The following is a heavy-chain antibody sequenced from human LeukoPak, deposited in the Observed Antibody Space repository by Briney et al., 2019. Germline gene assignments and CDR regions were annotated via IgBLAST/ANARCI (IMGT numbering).Heavy chain of an antibody. CDR1: GGTFSRYA. CDR3: ARERAGALDL. CDR2: IIPFFGSP. V-gene: IGHV1-69*05. J-gene: IGHJ3*01. Sequence: SVKVSCKTSGGTFSRYAISWVRQAPGQGLESVGSIIPFFGSPNYAQKFQGRVTVTTDGSSDTAYMELRSLRSDDTAVYYCARERAGALDLWCHGTMVIVSS.